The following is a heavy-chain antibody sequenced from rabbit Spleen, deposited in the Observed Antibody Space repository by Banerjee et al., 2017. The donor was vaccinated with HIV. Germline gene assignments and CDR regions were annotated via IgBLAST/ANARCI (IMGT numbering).Heavy chain of an antibody. CDR3: ARDAGSSFSSYGMDL. CDR2: IDTGSSGFT. V-gene: IGHV1S40*01. D-gene: IGHD8-1*01. J-gene: IGHJ6*01. Sequence: QSLEESGGDLVKPGAYLTLTCTASGVSFSSKYYMCWVSQAPGKGLEWIACIDTGSSGFTYFASWAKGRFTCSKTSSTTVTLQMTSLTAADTATYFCARDAGSSFSSYGMDLWGPGTLVTVS. CDR1: GVSFSSKYY.